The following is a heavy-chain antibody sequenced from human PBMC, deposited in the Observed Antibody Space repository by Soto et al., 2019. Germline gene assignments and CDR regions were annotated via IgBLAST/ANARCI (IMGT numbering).Heavy chain of an antibody. Sequence: ASVKVSCKASGYTFTSYAMHWVRQAPGQRLEWMGWINAGNGNTKYSQKFQGRVTITRDTSASTAYMELSSLRSEDTAVYYCARVLRAEAGTYISSVEYWGQGTLVTVAS. V-gene: IGHV1-3*01. CDR3: ARVLRAEAGTYISSVEY. J-gene: IGHJ4*02. CDR1: GYTFTSYA. CDR2: INAGNGNT. D-gene: IGHD6-13*01.